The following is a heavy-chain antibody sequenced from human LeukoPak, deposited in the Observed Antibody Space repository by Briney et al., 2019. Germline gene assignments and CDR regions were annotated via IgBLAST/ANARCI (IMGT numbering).Heavy chain of an antibody. CDR1: GYIFIHYW. V-gene: IGHV5-51*01. Sequence: RGESLTISFQRSGYIFIHYWSGWVRQMPGKGLEWMGIIYPANSDARYSPSFQGHVTISSDKSLTTAYLQWSSLEASDTAMYYCVRARNGDYYWGDFWGQGTLVTVSS. CDR2: IYPANSDA. D-gene: IGHD2-21*02. J-gene: IGHJ4*02. CDR3: VRARNGDYYWGDF.